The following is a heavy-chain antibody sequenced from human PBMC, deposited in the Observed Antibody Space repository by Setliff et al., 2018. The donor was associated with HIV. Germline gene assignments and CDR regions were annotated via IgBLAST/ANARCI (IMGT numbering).Heavy chain of an antibody. V-gene: IGHV6-1*01. CDR3: ARGGDWDDNYYMDV. CDR2: TYYRSKWNS. J-gene: IGHJ6*03. D-gene: IGHD1-1*01. CDR1: GDSVSSKSAA. Sequence: SQTLSLTCVISGDSVSSKSAAWNWLRQSPSRGLEWLGRTYYRSKWNSDYAPSVKSRATINPDTSKNKFSLQLNSVTPEDTAVYYCARGGDWDDNYYMDVWGKGTTVTVSS.